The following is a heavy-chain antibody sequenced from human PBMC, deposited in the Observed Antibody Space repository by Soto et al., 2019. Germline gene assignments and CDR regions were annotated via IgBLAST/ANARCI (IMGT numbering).Heavy chain of an antibody. CDR2: IIPIFGTA. V-gene: IGHV1-69*01. CDR1: GGTFSTYA. J-gene: IGHJ3*02. Sequence: QVQLVQSGAEVKKPGSSVKVSCKASGGTFSTYAISWVRQAPGQGLEWMGGIIPIFGTAKYAQKFQGRVTITADESTSTAYMELSSLRSEDTAVYYCAREIFGVIISGGRDAFDILGQGTMVTVSS. CDR3: AREIFGVIISGGRDAFDI. D-gene: IGHD3-3*01.